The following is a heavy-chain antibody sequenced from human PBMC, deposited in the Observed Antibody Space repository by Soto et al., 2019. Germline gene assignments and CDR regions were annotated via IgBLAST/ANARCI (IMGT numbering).Heavy chain of an antibody. Sequence: SQTLSLTCAISGDSVSSNSAAWNWIRQSPSRGLEWLGRTYYRSKWHYDYAVSVKSRITINPDTSKNQFSLQLNSVTPEDTAVYYCARERETYYYDSSGSYYFDYWGQGTLVTVSS. D-gene: IGHD3-22*01. CDR3: ARERETYYYDSSGSYYFDY. CDR2: TYYRSKWHY. J-gene: IGHJ4*02. CDR1: GDSVSSNSAA. V-gene: IGHV6-1*01.